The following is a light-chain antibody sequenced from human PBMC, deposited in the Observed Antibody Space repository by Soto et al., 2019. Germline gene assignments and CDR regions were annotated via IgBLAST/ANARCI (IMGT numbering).Light chain of an antibody. V-gene: IGKV3-20*01. CDR1: QSVRTSD. Sequence: EVVLTQSPGTLSLSPGERATLSCRASQSVRTSDVTRYQHQPGQAPRLLIYGALNRATDIPDRFSSSGSGTDFTLTISRLEAEDFAVYYCQHCGNSRYTFGQGTRLEIK. J-gene: IGKJ2*01. CDR3: QHCGNSRYT. CDR2: GAL.